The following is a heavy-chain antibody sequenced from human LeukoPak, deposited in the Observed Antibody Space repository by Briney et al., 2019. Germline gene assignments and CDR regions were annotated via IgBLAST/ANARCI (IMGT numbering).Heavy chain of an antibody. CDR1: GFTFSSYA. CDR2: ISYDGSNT. V-gene: IGHV3-30-3*01. D-gene: IGHD6-13*01. CDR3: AREAYRSNWLDY. J-gene: IGHJ4*02. Sequence: GGSLRLSCAASGFTFSSYAMHWVRQAPGKGLEWVAVISYDGSNTYYADSVKGRFTISRDNTKNTLYLQMNSLRAEDTAVYYCAREAYRSNWLDYWGQGTLVTVSS.